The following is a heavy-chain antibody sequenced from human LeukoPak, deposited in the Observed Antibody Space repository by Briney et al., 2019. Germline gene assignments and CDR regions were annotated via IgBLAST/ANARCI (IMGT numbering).Heavy chain of an antibody. V-gene: IGHV4-30-4*01. CDR1: GGSISSGDYY. Sequence: PSQTLSLTCTVSGGSISSGDYYWSWIRQPPGKGLEWIGYIYYSGSTYYNPSLKSRVTISVDTSKNQFSLKLSSVTAADTAVYYCARVLNYDILTGNYYWYLDLWGRGTLVTVSS. D-gene: IGHD3-9*01. CDR2: IYYSGST. CDR3: ARVLNYDILTGNYYWYLDL. J-gene: IGHJ2*01.